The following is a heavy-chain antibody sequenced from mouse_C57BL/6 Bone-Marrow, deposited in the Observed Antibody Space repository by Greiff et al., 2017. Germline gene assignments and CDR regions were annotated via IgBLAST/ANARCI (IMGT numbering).Heavy chain of an antibody. Sequence: EVQLVESGGGLVKPGGSLKLSCAASGFTFSSYAMSWVRQTPEKRLEWVATISDGGSYTYYPDNVKGRFTISRDNAKNNLYLQMSHLKSEDTTMYYCAREVGYYDTDYWGQGTTLTVSS. V-gene: IGHV5-4*01. D-gene: IGHD2-4*01. CDR1: GFTFSSYA. CDR2: ISDGGSYT. J-gene: IGHJ2*01. CDR3: AREVGYYDTDY.